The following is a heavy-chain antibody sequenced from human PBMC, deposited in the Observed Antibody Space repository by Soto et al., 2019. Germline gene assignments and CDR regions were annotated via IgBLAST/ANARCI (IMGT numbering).Heavy chain of an antibody. CDR1: GFTFTGYA. Sequence: EVQLLESGGGLVQPGGSLRLSCAASGFTFTGYAMNWVRQAPGKGLEWVSTISGSGAATHYADSVRGRFTVSRDDSKSTLYLQMDSPRPEDTAIYYCANSLGGSLVAASYWGQGTLVTVSS. V-gene: IGHV3-23*01. CDR2: ISGSGAAT. CDR3: ANSLGGSLVAASY. D-gene: IGHD5-12*01. J-gene: IGHJ4*02.